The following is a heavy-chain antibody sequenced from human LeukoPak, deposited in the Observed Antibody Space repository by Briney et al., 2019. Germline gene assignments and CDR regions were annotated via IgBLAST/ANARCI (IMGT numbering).Heavy chain of an antibody. J-gene: IGHJ4*02. CDR2: IYYSGGT. Sequence: SETLSLTCTVAGGSISSRYWSWIRQPPGKGLEWIGYIYYSGGTNYNPSLKSRVTISADTSKNQFSLKLSSVTAADTALYYCARQSLDYFAYWGQGPLVTVSS. CDR3: ARQSLDYFAY. V-gene: IGHV4-59*08. CDR1: GGSISSRY.